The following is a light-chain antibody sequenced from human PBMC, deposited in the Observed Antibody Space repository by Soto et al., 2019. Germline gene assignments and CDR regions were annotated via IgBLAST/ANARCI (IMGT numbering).Light chain of an antibody. Sequence: IQMTQSPSSLSASVGDRVTITCRASQSISSHLNWYQQKPGKAPKLLIYAATTLQSGVPSRFSGSGSGTDFTLTISSLQPEDFATYYCLQDYNYPLTFGGGTKVDIK. J-gene: IGKJ4*01. V-gene: IGKV1-6*01. CDR3: LQDYNYPLT. CDR1: QSISSH. CDR2: AAT.